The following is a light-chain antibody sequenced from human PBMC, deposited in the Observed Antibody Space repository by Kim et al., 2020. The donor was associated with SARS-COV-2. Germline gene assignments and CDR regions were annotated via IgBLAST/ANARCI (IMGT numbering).Light chain of an antibody. J-gene: IGLJ2*01. CDR2: NNN. V-gene: IGLV1-44*01. CDR1: SSNIGSNT. Sequence: ELTQPPSASGTPGQRVTISCSGSSSNIGSNTVNWYQQLPGTAPKLLIYNNNQRPSGVPDRFSGSKSGTSASLGISGLQSEDEADYYCAAWDGSLMGVVFGGGTQLTVL. CDR3: AAWDGSLMGVV.